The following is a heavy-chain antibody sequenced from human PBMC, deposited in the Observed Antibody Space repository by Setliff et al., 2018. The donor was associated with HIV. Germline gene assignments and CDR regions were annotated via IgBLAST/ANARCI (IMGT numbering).Heavy chain of an antibody. J-gene: IGHJ5*02. V-gene: IGHV1-2*06. Sequence: GASVKVSCKASGYTFTDYFIHWVRQAPGQGLEWMGRINPSRHNTIYAPRYQGRVTMTRDTSISTAYMELGGLRSDDTAVYFCARRADWFDLWGQGTLVTVSS. CDR3: ARRADWFDL. CDR2: INPSRHNT. CDR1: GYTFTDYF.